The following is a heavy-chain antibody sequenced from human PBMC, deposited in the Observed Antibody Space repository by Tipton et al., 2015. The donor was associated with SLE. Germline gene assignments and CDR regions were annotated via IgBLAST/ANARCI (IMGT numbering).Heavy chain of an antibody. CDR2: INHSGST. V-gene: IGHV4-34*01. D-gene: IGHD3-3*01. CDR3: ASRKRTYYDFWSGSGVYGMDV. Sequence: LRLSCAVYGGSFSVYYWNWIRQPPGKGLEWIGEINHSGSTNYNPSLKSRVTISVDTSKNQFSLKLTSVTAADTAVYYCASRKRTYYDFWSGSGVYGMDVWGQGTTVTVSS. J-gene: IGHJ6*02. CDR1: GGSFSVYY.